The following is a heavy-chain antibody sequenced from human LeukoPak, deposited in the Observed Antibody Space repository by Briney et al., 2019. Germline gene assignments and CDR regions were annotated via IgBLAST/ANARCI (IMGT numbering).Heavy chain of an antibody. CDR2: IHPSAGSP. CDR1: GYTFTSYY. V-gene: IGHV1-46*01. D-gene: IGHD6-19*01. CDR3: ARGGIAMAGYDAFDI. Sequence: EASVKVSCKASGYTFTSYYMHWVRQAPGQGLEWMGIIHPSAGSPSYAQKFQGRVTMTRDMSTSTVYMDLSSLGSEDTAMYYCARGGIAMAGYDAFDIWGQGTVVTVSS. J-gene: IGHJ3*02.